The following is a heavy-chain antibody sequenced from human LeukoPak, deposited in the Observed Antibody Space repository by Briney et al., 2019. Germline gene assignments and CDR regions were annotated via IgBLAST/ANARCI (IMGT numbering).Heavy chain of an antibody. CDR2: ISYDGSNK. CDR3: ASFPSTAYCGGDCYPDQVPFDI. D-gene: IGHD2-21*02. J-gene: IGHJ3*02. Sequence: GGSLRLSCAASGFTFSSYAMHWARQAPGKGLEWVAVISYDGSNKYYADSVKGRFTISRDNSKNTLYLQMNSLRAEDTAVYYCASFPSTAYCGGDCYPDQVPFDIWGQGTMVTVSS. CDR1: GFTFSSYA. V-gene: IGHV3-30-3*01.